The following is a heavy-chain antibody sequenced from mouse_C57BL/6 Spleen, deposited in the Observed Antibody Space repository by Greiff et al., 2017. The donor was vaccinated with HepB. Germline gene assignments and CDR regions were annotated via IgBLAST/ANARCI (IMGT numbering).Heavy chain of an antibody. Sequence: EVKLVESGGGLVQPGGSMKLSCVASGFTFSNYWMNWVRQSPEKGLEWVAQIRLKSDNYATHYAESVKGRFTISRDDSKSSVYLQMNNLRAEDTGIYYCSYYYGSSFWNFDVWGTGTTVTVSS. CDR3: SYYYGSSFWNFDV. D-gene: IGHD1-1*01. CDR1: GFTFSNYW. J-gene: IGHJ1*03. CDR2: IRLKSDNYAT. V-gene: IGHV6-3*01.